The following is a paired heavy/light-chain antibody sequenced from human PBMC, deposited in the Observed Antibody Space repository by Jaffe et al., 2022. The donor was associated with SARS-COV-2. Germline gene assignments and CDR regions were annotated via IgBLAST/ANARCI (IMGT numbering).Light chain of an antibody. J-gene: IGLJ3*02. V-gene: IGLV2-14*03. Sequence: QSALTQPASVSGSPGQSITISCTGTSSDVGGYNFVSWYQQHPGKVPKVMIYDVANRPSGVSNRFSGSKSGNTASLTISGLQAEDEADYYCSSYTSSHTVVFGGGTKLTVL. CDR3: SSYTSSHTVV. CDR2: DVA. CDR1: SSDVGGYNF.
Heavy chain of an antibody. CDR1: GFTFSNYW. CDR3: VRGGQIGSYDPNVFDY. D-gene: IGHD3-10*01. Sequence: EMQLVESGGGSVQPGGSLRLSCTASGFTFSNYWFHWVRQAPGKGLVWVSRVKGDGTDASFADSVTGRFTITTDDAKNTVYVQMNSLRAEDTAVYHCVRGGQIGSYDPNVFDYWGQGTLVTVSS. J-gene: IGHJ4*02. CDR2: VKGDGTDA. V-gene: IGHV3-74*01.